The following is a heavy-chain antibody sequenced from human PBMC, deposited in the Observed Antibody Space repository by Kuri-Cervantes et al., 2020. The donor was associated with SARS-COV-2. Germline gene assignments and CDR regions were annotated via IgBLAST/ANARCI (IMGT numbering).Heavy chain of an antibody. CDR1: GFTFSSFS. D-gene: IGHD2-2*01. V-gene: IGHV3-21*01. Sequence: GESLKISCAASGFTFSSFSLHWVRQAPGKGLEWVSSISSSSSYIYYADSVKGRFTISRDNSKNTLYLQMNSLRAEDTAVYYCARDRMEYQLLWGDWNDAFDIWGQGTMVTVSS. CDR3: ARDRMEYQLLWGDWNDAFDI. CDR2: ISSSSSYI. J-gene: IGHJ3*02.